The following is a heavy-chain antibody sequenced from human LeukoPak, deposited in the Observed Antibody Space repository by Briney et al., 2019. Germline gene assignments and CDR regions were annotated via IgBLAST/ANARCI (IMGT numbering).Heavy chain of an antibody. V-gene: IGHV3-33*01. J-gene: IGHJ4*02. Sequence: GGSLILSCAASGFTFTRCGFHWVRQAPGKGLEWVSVIWHDGSKEYYADSVKGRFTISRDNSKNMLYLQMSSLRVEDTAVYYCARDGCSTSSCYDFWGQGTLVTVSS. CDR1: GFTFTRCG. CDR3: ARDGCSTSSCYDF. D-gene: IGHD2-2*01. CDR2: IWHDGSKE.